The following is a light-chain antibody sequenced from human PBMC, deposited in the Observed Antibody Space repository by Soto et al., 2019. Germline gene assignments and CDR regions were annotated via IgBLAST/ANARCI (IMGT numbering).Light chain of an antibody. V-gene: IGKV1-5*03. CDR2: KAS. CDR3: QQSYSTPQT. CDR1: QTISSW. Sequence: DIPMTQSPSTLSGSVGDRVTIPCRASQTISSWLAWYQQKPGKAPKLLIYKASTLKSGVPSRFSGGGFGTEFTLTISSLQAEDFATYYCQQSYSTPQTFGQGTKVDIK. J-gene: IGKJ1*01.